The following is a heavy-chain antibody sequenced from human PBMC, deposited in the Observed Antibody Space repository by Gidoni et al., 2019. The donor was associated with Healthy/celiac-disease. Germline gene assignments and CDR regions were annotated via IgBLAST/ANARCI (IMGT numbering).Heavy chain of an antibody. V-gene: IGHV4-31*03. CDR2: TYYSGST. CDR3: ARGDRGHYYGMDV. D-gene: IGHD3-22*01. J-gene: IGHJ6*02. CDR1: GGSISSGGYY. Sequence: QVQLQESGPGLVKPSQTLSLTCPVSGGSISSGGYYWSWIRQHPGKGLEWIGYTYYSGSTYYNPSLKSRVTISVDTSKNQFSLKLSSVTAADTAVYYCARGDRGHYYGMDVWGQGTTVTVSS.